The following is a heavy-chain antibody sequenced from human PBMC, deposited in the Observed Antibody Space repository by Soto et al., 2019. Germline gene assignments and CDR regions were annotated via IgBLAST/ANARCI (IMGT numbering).Heavy chain of an antibody. CDR1: GGTFSNYA. D-gene: IGHD5-12*01. Sequence: QVHLVQSGAEVKKPGSSVNVSCKASGGTFSNYAITWVRQAPGQGLEWVGRIIPIFGTTNVAQKCQGRATLTADDSTTTAYMELSGLRSDDTAVYYCAKDGGADGYFGNWLDPWGQGTLVTVSS. CDR2: IIPIFGTT. CDR3: AKDGGADGYFGNWLDP. J-gene: IGHJ5*02. V-gene: IGHV1-69*15.